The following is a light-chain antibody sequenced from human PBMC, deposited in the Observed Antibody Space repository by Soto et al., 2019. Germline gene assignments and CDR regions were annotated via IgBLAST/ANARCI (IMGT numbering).Light chain of an antibody. CDR2: DAS. CDR3: QRYNDWPPWT. V-gene: IGKV3-15*01. Sequence: ILMTQSPATLSVSPGERVTLSCRASQTVSSNLAWYQQKPGQAPRLHIYDASTRAPGIPARFSGSGSGTEFTLTITSLQSEDFAVYYCQRYNDWPPWTFGQGTKVDIK. CDR1: QTVSSN. J-gene: IGKJ1*01.